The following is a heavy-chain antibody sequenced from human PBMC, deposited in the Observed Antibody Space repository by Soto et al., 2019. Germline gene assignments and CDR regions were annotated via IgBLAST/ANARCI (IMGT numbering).Heavy chain of an antibody. J-gene: IGHJ6*02. CDR1: GGSFY. D-gene: IGHD4-17*01. CDR3: ARGGGDYDYAVDV. CDR2: IRHSGST. Sequence: QVQLQQWGAGLLKPSETLSLNCAVYGGSFYWTWIRQPPGQGLVWIGEIRHSGSTNYNPSLKSRVSISIDRSKSQVSLTVYSVTAADTAVYYCARGGGDYDYAVDVWGQGTTVTVSS. V-gene: IGHV4-34*01.